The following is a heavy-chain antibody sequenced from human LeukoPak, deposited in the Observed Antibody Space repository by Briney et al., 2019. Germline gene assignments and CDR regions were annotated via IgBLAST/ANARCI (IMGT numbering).Heavy chain of an antibody. Sequence: SETLSLTCTVSGGSISSSSYYWGWIRQPPGKGLEWIGSIYYSGSTYYNPSLKSRVTISVDTSKNQFSLKLSSVTAADTAVYYCARLGEIFGVVINGKYFDYWGQGTLVTVSS. J-gene: IGHJ4*02. CDR2: IYYSGST. D-gene: IGHD3-3*01. CDR3: ARLGEIFGVVINGKYFDY. V-gene: IGHV4-39*01. CDR1: GGSISSSSYY.